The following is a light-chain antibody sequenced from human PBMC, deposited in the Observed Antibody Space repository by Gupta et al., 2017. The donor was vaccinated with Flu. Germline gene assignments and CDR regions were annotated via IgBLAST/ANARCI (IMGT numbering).Light chain of an antibody. J-gene: IGLJ2*01. CDR1: ISNIGTNYD. Sequence: VTRSCTGIISNIGTNYDVHWYQQVPGTAPNLLIYDNRNRHSGVPDRFSGSKSGTSAAVAITGLQAEDEADYYCHSDDSSRNGVVFGGGTKLTVL. CDR3: HSDDSSRNGVV. V-gene: IGLV1-40*01. CDR2: DNR.